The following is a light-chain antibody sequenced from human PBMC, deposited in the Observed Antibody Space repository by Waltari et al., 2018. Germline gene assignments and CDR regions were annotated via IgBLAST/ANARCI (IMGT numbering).Light chain of an antibody. CDR1: ISNIGADP. Sequence: QSVLTQPPSASGTPGQRVTISCSGSISNIGADPVNWSQQLPGTAPKLLIYNNNKRSPGVPDRFSGSTSGTSASLAISGLQSEDEAVYYCEAWDDSLGGPVFGGGTKLTVL. CDR3: EAWDDSLGGPV. V-gene: IGLV1-44*01. J-gene: IGLJ3*02. CDR2: NNN.